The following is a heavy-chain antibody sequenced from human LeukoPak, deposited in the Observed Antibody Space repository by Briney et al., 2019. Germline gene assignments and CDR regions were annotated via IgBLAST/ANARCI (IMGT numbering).Heavy chain of an antibody. Sequence: GASVKVSCKASGYTFTSYYIHWVRQAPGQGLEWVGIINPSGGSTTYAQKFQGRVSMTRDTSTSTVYMELSSLRSEDTAVYYCASGAYNWNDGVFDYWGQGTLVTVSS. CDR1: GYTFTSYY. CDR3: ASGAYNWNDGVFDY. V-gene: IGHV1-46*01. CDR2: INPSGGST. D-gene: IGHD1-1*01. J-gene: IGHJ4*02.